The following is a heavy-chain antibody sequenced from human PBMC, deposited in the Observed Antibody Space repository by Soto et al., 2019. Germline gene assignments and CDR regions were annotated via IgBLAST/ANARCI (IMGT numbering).Heavy chain of an antibody. CDR2: INPNSGGT. Sequence: ASVKVSCKASGYTFTGYYMHWVRQAPGQGLEWMGWINPNSGGTNYAQKFQGRVTMTRDTSISTAYMELSRLRSDDTAVYYCARDLGGGSSWYPKGLDYWGQGTLVTVS. CDR3: ARDLGGGSSWYPKGLDY. D-gene: IGHD6-13*01. J-gene: IGHJ4*02. V-gene: IGHV1-2*02. CDR1: GYTFTGYY.